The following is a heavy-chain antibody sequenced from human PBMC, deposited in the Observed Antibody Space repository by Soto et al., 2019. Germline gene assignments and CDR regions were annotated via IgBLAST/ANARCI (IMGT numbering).Heavy chain of an antibody. V-gene: IGHV4-30-4*01. D-gene: IGHD3-3*01. CDR1: GGSISSGDYY. J-gene: IGHJ4*02. Sequence: SETLSLTCTVSGGSISSGDYYWSWIRQPPGKGLEWIGYIYYSGSTYYNPSLKSRVTISADTSKNQFSLKLSSVTAADTAVYYCARDQSYDFWSGYYAVVDWGQGTLVTVSS. CDR2: IYYSGST. CDR3: ARDQSYDFWSGYYAVVD.